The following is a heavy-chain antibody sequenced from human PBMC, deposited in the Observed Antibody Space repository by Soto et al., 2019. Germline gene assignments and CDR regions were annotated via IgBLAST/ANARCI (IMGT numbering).Heavy chain of an antibody. V-gene: IGHV3-33*08. J-gene: IGHJ3*02. CDR2: IYYDGSNE. Sequence: AGGSLRLSCAASGFSFSDYGMHWVRQAPGKGLEWVALIYYDGSNEHYADSVQGRFTISRDNSKNTLYLQMNSLRAEDTAVYYCARDRGSESDAFDIWGQGTAVTV. CDR3: ARDRGSESDAFDI. D-gene: IGHD3-16*01. CDR1: GFSFSDYG.